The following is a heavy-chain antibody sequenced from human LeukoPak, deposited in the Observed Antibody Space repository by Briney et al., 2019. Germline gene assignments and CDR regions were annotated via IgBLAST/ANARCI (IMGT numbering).Heavy chain of an antibody. J-gene: IGHJ4*02. CDR1: GFTFSSYE. CDR2: ISSSGSTI. Sequence: GGSLRLSCAASGFTFSSYEMNWVRQAPGKGLEWVSYISSSGSTIYYADSVKGRVTISRDNSKNTLYLQMNSLRAEDTAVYYCAKPARTDYADYWGQGTLVTVSS. D-gene: IGHD1-14*01. V-gene: IGHV3-48*03. CDR3: AKPARTDYADY.